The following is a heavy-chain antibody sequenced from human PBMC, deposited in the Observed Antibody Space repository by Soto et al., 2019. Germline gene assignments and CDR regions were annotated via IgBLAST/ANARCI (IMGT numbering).Heavy chain of an antibody. J-gene: IGHJ6*02. CDR3: AKGGYSSGWYVKGYGMDV. Sequence: SGGSLRLSCAASGFTFDDYTMHWVRQAPGKGLEWVSLISWDGGSTYYADSVKGRFTISRDNSKNSLYLQMNSLRTEDTALYYCAKGGYSSGWYVKGYGMDVWGQGTTVTVSS. CDR1: GFTFDDYT. CDR2: ISWDGGST. D-gene: IGHD6-19*01. V-gene: IGHV3-43*01.